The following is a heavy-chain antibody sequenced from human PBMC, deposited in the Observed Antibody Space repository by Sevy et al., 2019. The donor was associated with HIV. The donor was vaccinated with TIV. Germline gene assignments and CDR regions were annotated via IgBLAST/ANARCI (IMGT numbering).Heavy chain of an antibody. CDR2: INYSGST. J-gene: IGHJ4*02. CDR3: ARDPITVAPYFDY. D-gene: IGHD6-19*01. CDR1: GGSISSYY. V-gene: IGHV4-59*01. Sequence: SETLSLTCTVSGGSISSYYCSWIRQPPGKGLEWIGYINYSGSTNYNPSLKSRVTISIDTYKNQFSLKLTSVAAADTSVYDCARDPITVAPYFDYWGQGTLVTVSS.